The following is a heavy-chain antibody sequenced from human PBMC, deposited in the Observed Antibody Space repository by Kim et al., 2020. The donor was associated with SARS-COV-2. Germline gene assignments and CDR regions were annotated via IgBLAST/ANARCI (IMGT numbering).Heavy chain of an antibody. J-gene: IGHJ6*02. D-gene: IGHD3-10*01. CDR3: AREGGAVLLWFGESSRYGQYGMDV. Sequence: GGSLRLSCAASGFTFSSYWMHWVRQAPGKWLVWVSRINSDGSTTSYADSVKGRFTISRDNAKNTLYLQMNSLRAEDTAVYYCAREGGAVLLWFGESSRYGQYGMDVWGQGTTVTVSS. V-gene: IGHV3-74*01. CDR2: INSDGSTT. CDR1: GFTFSSYW.